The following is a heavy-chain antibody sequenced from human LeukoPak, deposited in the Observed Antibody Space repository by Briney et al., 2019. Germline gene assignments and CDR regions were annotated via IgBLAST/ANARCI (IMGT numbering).Heavy chain of an antibody. CDR2: ISGSGGST. Sequence: PGGSLRLSCAASGFTFSSYAMSWVRQAPVKGLEWVSAISGSGGSTYYADSVKGRFTISRDNSKNTLYLQMNSLRAEDTAVYYCAKDLSSPTQWLGYFDYWGQGTLVTVSS. J-gene: IGHJ4*02. D-gene: IGHD6-19*01. CDR1: GFTFSSYA. CDR3: AKDLSSPTQWLGYFDY. V-gene: IGHV3-23*01.